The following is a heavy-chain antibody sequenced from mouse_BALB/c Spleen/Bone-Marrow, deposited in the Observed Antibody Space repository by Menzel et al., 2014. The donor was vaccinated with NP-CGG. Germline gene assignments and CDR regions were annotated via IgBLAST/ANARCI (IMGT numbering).Heavy chain of an antibody. CDR3: ARYDYAMDY. CDR2: IAPGTGTT. CDR1: GYTFXNFW. V-gene: IGHV1S41*01. J-gene: IGHJ4*01. Sequence: DLVKPGASVKLSRKASGYTFXNFWINWIKQRPGQGLEWIGRIAPGTGTTYYNEMFKGKATLTVDTSSSTAYIQLSSLSSEDSAVYFCARYDYAMDYWGQGTSVTVSS. D-gene: IGHD2-3*01.